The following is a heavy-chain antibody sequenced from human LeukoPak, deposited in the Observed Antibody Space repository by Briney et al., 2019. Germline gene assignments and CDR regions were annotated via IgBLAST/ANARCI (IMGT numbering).Heavy chain of an antibody. CDR1: GFTVSSNY. J-gene: IGHJ4*02. V-gene: IGHV3-66*01. Sequence: SGGSLRLSCAASGFTVSSNYMSWVRQAPGKGLEWASVIYSGGSTYYADSVKGRFTISRDDSKNTLYLQMNSLRAEDTAVYYSARTRDGYNPYFDYWGQGTLVTVSS. D-gene: IGHD5-24*01. CDR2: IYSGGST. CDR3: ARTRDGYNPYFDY.